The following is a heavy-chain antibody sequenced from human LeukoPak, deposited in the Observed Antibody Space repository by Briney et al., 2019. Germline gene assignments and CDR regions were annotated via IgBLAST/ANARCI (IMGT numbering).Heavy chain of an antibody. D-gene: IGHD3-9*01. V-gene: IGHV1-18*01. CDR3: ARSSEQLRYFDWLFCDY. Sequence: GTSVKVSRKASGYTFTSYGISWVRQAPGQGLEWMGWISAYNGNTNYAQKLQGRVTMTTDTSTSTAYMELRSLRSDDTAVYYCARSSEQLRYFDWLFCDYWGQGTLVTVSS. J-gene: IGHJ4*02. CDR1: GYTFTSYG. CDR2: ISAYNGNT.